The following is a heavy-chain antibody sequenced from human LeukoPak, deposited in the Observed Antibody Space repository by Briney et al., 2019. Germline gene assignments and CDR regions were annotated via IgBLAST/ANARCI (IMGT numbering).Heavy chain of an antibody. J-gene: IGHJ4*02. CDR1: GFTFSSYG. Sequence: GGSLRLSCAASGFTFSSYGMHWVRQAPGKGLEWVAFIRYDGSNKYYADSVKGRFTISRDNSKNTLYLQMNSLRAEDTAVYYCARGGVGIAAAGTFDYWGQGTLVTVSS. V-gene: IGHV3-30*02. D-gene: IGHD6-13*01. CDR3: ARGGVGIAAAGTFDY. CDR2: IRYDGSNK.